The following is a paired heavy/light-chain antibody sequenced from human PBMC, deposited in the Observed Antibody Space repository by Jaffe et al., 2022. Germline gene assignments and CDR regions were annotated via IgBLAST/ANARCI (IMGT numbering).Light chain of an antibody. CDR3: QQYYSTLVT. Sequence: DIQMTQSPSSLSASVGDRVTITCRASQGISNSLAWYQQKPGKAPKLLLYAASRLESGVPSRFSGSGSGTDYTLTISSLQPEDFATYYCQQYYSTLVTFGQGTKLEIK. CDR1: QGISNS. CDR2: AAS. V-gene: IGKV1-NL1*01. J-gene: IGKJ2*01.
Heavy chain of an antibody. V-gene: IGHV3-11*01. D-gene: IGHD6-19*01. J-gene: IGHJ3*02. CDR2: ISSSGSTI. CDR3: ARDLGWLAVAGAPDAFDI. CDR1: GFTFSDYY. Sequence: QVQLVESGGGLVKPGGSLRLSCAASGFTFSDYYMSWIRQAPGKGLEWVSYISSSGSTIYYADSVKGRFTISRDNAKNSLYLQMNSLRAEDTAVYYCARDLGWLAVAGAPDAFDIWGQGTMVTVSS.